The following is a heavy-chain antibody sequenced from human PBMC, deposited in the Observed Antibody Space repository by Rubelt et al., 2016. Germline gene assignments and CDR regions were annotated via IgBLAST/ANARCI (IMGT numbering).Heavy chain of an antibody. CDR3: ARLGYQTYWYFDL. D-gene: IGHD5-12*01. CDR2: IYYTGST. J-gene: IGHJ2*01. V-gene: IGHV4-34*02. Sequence: QVQLRQWGAGLLKPSETLSLTCAVYDGSFSAYYWSWIRQPPGKGLEWIGYIYYTGSTTYNPSLKSRVAISVDTSKNQLSLKLNAVTAADTAVYYCARLGYQTYWYFDLWGRGTLVTVAS. CDR1: DGSFSAYY.